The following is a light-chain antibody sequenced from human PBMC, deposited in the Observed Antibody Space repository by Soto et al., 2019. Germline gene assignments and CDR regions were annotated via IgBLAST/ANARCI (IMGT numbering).Light chain of an antibody. CDR1: SSNIGRNT. Sequence: QSGLTQPPSASGTPGQRIIISCSGSSSNIGRNTVNWYQHLPGRAPKVLIYRNSHRPSGVPDRFSGSQSGSSASLAISGLQSEDEADYYCSSYTTTTTLEVFGTGTKLTVL. CDR2: RNS. CDR3: SSYTTTTTLEV. J-gene: IGLJ1*01. V-gene: IGLV1-44*01.